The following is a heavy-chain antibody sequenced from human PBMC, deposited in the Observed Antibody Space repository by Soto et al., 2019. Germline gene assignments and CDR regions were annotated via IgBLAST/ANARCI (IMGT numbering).Heavy chain of an antibody. J-gene: IGHJ4*02. Sequence: QVQLVQSGAEVKKPGASVKVSCKTSGYTFTNYGINWVRQAPGQGLEWMGWISAYNGNTNYAQKLRGRVTMTTDTSTSTAYKQLRTLRSDDTAVYYCARVDNIREQLPDSWGQGTLVTVSS. CDR2: ISAYNGNT. D-gene: IGHD1-26*01. CDR1: GYTFTNYG. V-gene: IGHV1-18*04. CDR3: ARVDNIREQLPDS.